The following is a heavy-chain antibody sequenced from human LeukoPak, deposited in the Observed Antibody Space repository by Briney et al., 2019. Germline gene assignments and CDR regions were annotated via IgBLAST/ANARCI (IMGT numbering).Heavy chain of an antibody. Sequence: SETLSPACTLATGSTARSYGSWNRPPAGTVLEWKGYLYDSGSTFYNPSLKSRVTISVDTSKTQFSLKLSSVTAADTAVYYWARGAGREWFDPGGQGTLVTVSS. CDR1: TGSTARSY. CDR3: ARGAGREWFDP. D-gene: IGHD3-10*01. J-gene: IGHJ5*02. CDR2: LYDSGST. V-gene: IGHV4-59*01.